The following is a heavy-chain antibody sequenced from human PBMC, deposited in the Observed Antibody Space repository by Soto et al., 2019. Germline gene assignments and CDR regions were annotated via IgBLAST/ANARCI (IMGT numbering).Heavy chain of an antibody. CDR1: GYTFTGYY. CDR2: INPNSGGT. CDR3: ETGHEAYYFDY. V-gene: IGHV1-2*02. J-gene: IGHJ4*02. Sequence: QVQLVQSGAEVKKPGASVKVSCKDSGYTFTGYYMHWVRQAPGQGLEWRGWINPNSGGTNYAQKGQGRVTRTRATYISTAYMELGRLRSDDTAGYYCETGHEAYYFDYCGQGTLVTVSS.